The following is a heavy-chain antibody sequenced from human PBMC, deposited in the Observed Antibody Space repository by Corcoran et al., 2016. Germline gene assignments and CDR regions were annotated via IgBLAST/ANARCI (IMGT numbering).Heavy chain of an antibody. V-gene: IGHV3-33*01. D-gene: IGHD3-10*01. CDR2: IWYDGSNK. Sequence: QVQLVESGGGVVQPGRSLRLSCAASGFTFSSYGMHWVRQAPGKGLEWVAVIWYDGSNKYYADSVKGRFTISRDNSKNTLYLQMNSLRAEDTAVYYCASSYYYGSGSYYINFGTPIDYGGQGTLVTVSS. CDR3: ASSYYYGSGSYYINFGTPIDY. J-gene: IGHJ4*02. CDR1: GFTFSSYG.